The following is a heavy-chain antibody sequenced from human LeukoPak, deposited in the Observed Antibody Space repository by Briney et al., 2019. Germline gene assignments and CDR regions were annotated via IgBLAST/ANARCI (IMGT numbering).Heavy chain of an antibody. V-gene: IGHV3-53*01. CDR2: IYSGGST. CDR1: GFTVSSNY. Sequence: GGSLRLSCAASGFTVSSNYMSWVRQAPGKGLEWVSIIYSGGSTFYADSVKGRFTISRDNSKNTLYLQMNSLRAEDTAVYYCAREGLDTAMVLDSRDGYNWGGYWGQGTLVTVSS. CDR3: AREGLDTAMVLDSRDGYNWGGY. J-gene: IGHJ4*02. D-gene: IGHD5-24*01.